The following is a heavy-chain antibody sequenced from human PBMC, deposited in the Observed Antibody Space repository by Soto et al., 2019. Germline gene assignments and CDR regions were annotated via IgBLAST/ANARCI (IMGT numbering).Heavy chain of an antibody. Sequence: ASVKVSCQASGYTFTGYYMHWVRQAPGQGLEWMGWINPNSGGTNYAQKFQGWVTMTRDTSISTAYMELSRLRSDDTAVYYCARDSSSWYGNYYGMDVWGQGTTVTVSS. J-gene: IGHJ6*02. D-gene: IGHD6-13*01. CDR3: ARDSSSWYGNYYGMDV. CDR2: INPNSGGT. V-gene: IGHV1-2*04. CDR1: GYTFTGYY.